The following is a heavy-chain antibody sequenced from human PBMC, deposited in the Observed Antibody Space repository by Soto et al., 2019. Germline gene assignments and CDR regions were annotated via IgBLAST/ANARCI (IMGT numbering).Heavy chain of an antibody. CDR3: AREGGYVDY. CDR1: GGPIRSSSHY. V-gene: IGHV4-39*02. J-gene: IGHJ4*02. Sequence: KTSETLSLSCTVSGGPIRSSSHYWGWIRQSPGTGLEWIGSIDESGDSYYNPPLKSRVTIFVDTSKNQFSLKLISVTGADSAIYYCAREGGYVDYWGQGTLVTVSS. D-gene: IGHD1-1*01. CDR2: IDESGDS.